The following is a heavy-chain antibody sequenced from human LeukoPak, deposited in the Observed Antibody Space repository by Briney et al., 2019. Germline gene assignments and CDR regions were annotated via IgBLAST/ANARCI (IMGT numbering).Heavy chain of an antibody. CDR3: ARDRPYYYDSSGYYY. CDR1: GGSFSGYY. V-gene: IGHV4-34*01. CDR2: INHSGST. Sequence: SETLSLTCAVYGGSFSGYYWSWIRQPPGKGLEWIGEINHSGSTNYNPSLKSRVTISVDTSKNQFSLKLSSVTAADTAVYYCARDRPYYYDSSGYYYWGQGTLVTVSS. D-gene: IGHD3-22*01. J-gene: IGHJ4*02.